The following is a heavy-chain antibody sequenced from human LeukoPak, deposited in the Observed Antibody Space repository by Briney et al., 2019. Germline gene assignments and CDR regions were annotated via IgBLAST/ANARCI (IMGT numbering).Heavy chain of an antibody. CDR3: ASTVFGVTYNWLDP. D-gene: IGHD3-3*01. V-gene: IGHV4-39*02. Sequence: SETLSLTCTVSGGSISSRSYYWGWIRQPPGKGLEWIGSIYYSGSTYYNPSLKSRVTISVDTSKNHFSLEMTSVTAADTAVYYCASTVFGVTYNWLDPWGQGTLVTVSS. CDR1: GGSISSRSYY. J-gene: IGHJ5*02. CDR2: IYYSGST.